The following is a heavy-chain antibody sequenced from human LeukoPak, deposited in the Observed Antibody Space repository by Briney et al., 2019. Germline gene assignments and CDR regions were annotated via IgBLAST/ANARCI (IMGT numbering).Heavy chain of an antibody. CDR3: ARDKAHLAAAGFIDY. CDR2: KKQDGSEK. J-gene: IGHJ4*02. Sequence: GGSLRLSCVASGFRFSSHRMSWVRHTPGKGLECVADKKQDGSEKYYVDSVKGRFTISRDNAKNSLYLQMNSLRAEDTAVYYCARDKAHLAAAGFIDYWGQGTLVTVSS. V-gene: IGHV3-7*01. CDR1: GFRFSSHR. D-gene: IGHD6-13*01.